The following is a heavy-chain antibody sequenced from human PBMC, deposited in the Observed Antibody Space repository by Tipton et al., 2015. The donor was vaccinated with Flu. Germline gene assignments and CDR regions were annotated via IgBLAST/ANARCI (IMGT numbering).Heavy chain of an antibody. CDR2: INQDGSEK. Sequence: SLRLSCAASGFTFSSQWMSWVRQAPGKGLEWVANINQDGSEKDYVDSVKGRFTISRDNAKNSLYLQMNSLRAEDTAVYYCASSPSWGQGTLVTVSS. CDR1: GFTFSSQW. J-gene: IGHJ4*02. CDR3: ASSPS. V-gene: IGHV3-7*01.